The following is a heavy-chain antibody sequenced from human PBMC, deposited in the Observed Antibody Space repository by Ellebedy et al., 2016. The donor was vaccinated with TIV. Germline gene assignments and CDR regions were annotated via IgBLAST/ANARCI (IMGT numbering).Heavy chain of an antibody. CDR3: AIRATVSPFDY. J-gene: IGHJ4*02. V-gene: IGHV3-74*01. D-gene: IGHD4-17*01. CDR2: INSDGSST. Sequence: PGGSLRLSCAASGFTFSSYWMHWVRQAPGKGLVWVSRINSDGSSTSYADSVKGRFTISRDNAKNTLYLQMNSLRAEDTAVYYCAIRATVSPFDYWGQGTLVTVSS. CDR1: GFTFSSYW.